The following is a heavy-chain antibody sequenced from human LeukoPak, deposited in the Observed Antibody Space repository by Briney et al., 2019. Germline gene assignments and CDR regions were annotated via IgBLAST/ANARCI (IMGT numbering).Heavy chain of an antibody. CDR2: INHDGTEK. J-gene: IGHJ6*04. CDR1: EFSPTNFW. V-gene: IGHV3-7*01. D-gene: IGHD2-2*03. CDR3: ATFVGIVSGTYTVPGGLLV. Sequence: GGSLRLSCVASEFSPTNFWMTWVRRAPGRGLEWVANINHDGTEKFYVDSVKGRFTISRDNAKNSPYLQMNSLRAEDTAVYYCATFVGIVSGTYTVPGGLLVWGKGTTVTVSS.